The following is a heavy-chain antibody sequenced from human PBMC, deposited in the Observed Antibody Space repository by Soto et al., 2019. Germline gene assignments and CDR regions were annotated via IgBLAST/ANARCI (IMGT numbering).Heavy chain of an antibody. Sequence: SETLSLTCTVSGGSISSGDYYWSWIRQPPGKGLEWIGYIYYSGSTYYNPSLKSRVTISVDTSKNQFSLKLSSVTAADTAVYYCARDHYVYDILTGYGYYYGMDVWGQGSTVT. CDR1: GGSISSGDYY. CDR2: IYYSGST. V-gene: IGHV4-30-4*01. D-gene: IGHD3-9*01. CDR3: ARDHYVYDILTGYGYYYGMDV. J-gene: IGHJ6*02.